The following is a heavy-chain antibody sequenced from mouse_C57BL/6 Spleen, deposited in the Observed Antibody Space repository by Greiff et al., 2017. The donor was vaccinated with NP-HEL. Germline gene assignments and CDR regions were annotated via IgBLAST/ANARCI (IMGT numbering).Heavy chain of an antibody. V-gene: IGHV10-1*01. Sequence: EVKLVESGGGLVQPKGSLKLSCAASGFSFNTYAMNWVRQAPGKGLEWVARIRSKSNNYATYYDDSVKDRFTISRDDSESMLYLQMNNLKTEDTAMYYCVRHAIYGPSYYYAMDYWGQGTSVTVSS. CDR3: VRHAIYGPSYYYAMDY. J-gene: IGHJ4*01. CDR2: IRSKSNNYAT. D-gene: IGHD1-1*02. CDR1: GFSFNTYA.